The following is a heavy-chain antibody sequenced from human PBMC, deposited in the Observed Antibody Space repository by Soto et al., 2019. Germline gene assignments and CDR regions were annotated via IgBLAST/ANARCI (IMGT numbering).Heavy chain of an antibody. Sequence: PSETLSLTCTVSGGSISSSSYYWGWIRQPPGKGLEWIGSIYYSGSTYYNPSLKSRVTISVDTSKNQFSLKLSSVTAADTAVCYCARLGERITIFGVVTPFDYWGQGTLVTVSS. CDR1: GGSISSSSYY. D-gene: IGHD3-3*01. CDR3: ARLGERITIFGVVTPFDY. V-gene: IGHV4-39*01. J-gene: IGHJ4*02. CDR2: IYYSGST.